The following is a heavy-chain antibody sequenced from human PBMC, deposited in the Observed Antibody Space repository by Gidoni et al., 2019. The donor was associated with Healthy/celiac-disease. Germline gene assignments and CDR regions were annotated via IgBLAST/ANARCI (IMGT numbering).Heavy chain of an antibody. CDR3: ARVVTATYFDY. D-gene: IGHD2-21*02. CDR2: IYYSGST. J-gene: IGHJ4*02. CDR1: GGSISSSSYY. Sequence: QLQLQESGPGLVKPSETLSLTCTVSGGSISSSSYYWGWIRQPPGKGLEWIGSIYYSGSTYYNPSLKSRVTISVDTSKNQFSLKLSSVTAADTAVYYCARVVTATYFDYWGQGTLVTVSS. V-gene: IGHV4-39*01.